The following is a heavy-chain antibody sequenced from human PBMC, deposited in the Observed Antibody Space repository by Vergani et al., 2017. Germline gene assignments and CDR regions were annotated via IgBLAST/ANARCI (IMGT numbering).Heavy chain of an antibody. CDR2: LSASDRRT. CDR1: GFTFIMHA. D-gene: IGHD3-22*01. Sequence: EVQLLESGGDLVQPGGSLRLSFAASGFTFIMHAMSWVRQAPGKGLEWVSTLSASDRRTHYADSVKGRFTISRDNAKNSLYLQMNSLRAEDTAVYYCARDLFXYDSSGYYSGFFDYWGQGTLVTVSS. V-gene: IGHV3-23*01. J-gene: IGHJ4*02. CDR3: ARDLFXYDSSGYYSGFFDY.